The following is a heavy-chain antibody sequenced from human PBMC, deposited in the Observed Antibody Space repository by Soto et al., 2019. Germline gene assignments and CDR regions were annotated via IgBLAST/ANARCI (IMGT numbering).Heavy chain of an antibody. D-gene: IGHD4-17*01. CDR1: GYTFTGYY. CDR3: ARGPLTTVTDHYYYYGMDV. CDR2: INPNSGGT. V-gene: IGHV1-2*02. Sequence: QVQLVQSGAEVKKPGASVKVSCKASGYTFTGYYMHWVRQAPGQGLEWMGWINPNSGGTNYAQKFQGRVTMTRDTSISTAYMVLSRLRADDTAVYYCARGPLTTVTDHYYYYGMDVWGQGTTVTVSS. J-gene: IGHJ6*02.